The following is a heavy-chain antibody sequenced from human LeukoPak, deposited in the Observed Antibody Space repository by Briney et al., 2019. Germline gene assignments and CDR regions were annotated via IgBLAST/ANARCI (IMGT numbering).Heavy chain of an antibody. CDR2: IYSGGST. D-gene: IGHD2-15*01. CDR1: GLTVSSNY. V-gene: IGHV3-66*01. J-gene: IGHJ4*02. CDR3: ARDSRRILPSD. Sequence: PGGSLRLSCAASGLTVSSNYMSWVRQAPGKGLEWVSVIYSGGSTYYADSVKGRFTISRDNSKNTLYLQMNSLRAEDTAVYYCARDSRRILPSDWGQGTLVTVSS.